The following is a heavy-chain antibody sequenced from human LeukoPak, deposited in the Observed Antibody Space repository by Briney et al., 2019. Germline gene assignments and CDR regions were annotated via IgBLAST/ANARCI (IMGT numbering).Heavy chain of an antibody. CDR2: INHSGST. J-gene: IGHJ4*02. V-gene: IGHV4-34*01. D-gene: IGHD5-18*01. Sequence: SETLSLTCAVYGGSFSGYYWSWIRQPPGKGLEWIGEINHSGSTNYNPSLKSRVTISVDTSKNQLSLKLSSVTAADTAVYYCASGYSYFGYWGQGTLVTVSS. CDR3: ASGYSYFGY. CDR1: GGSFSGYY.